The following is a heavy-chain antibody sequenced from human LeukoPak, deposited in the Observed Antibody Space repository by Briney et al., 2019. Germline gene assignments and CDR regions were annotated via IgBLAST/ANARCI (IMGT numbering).Heavy chain of an antibody. V-gene: IGHV3-74*01. CDR2: INTDGSST. CDR3: ARGLEMATIRYFDY. CDR1: GFTFSSYW. D-gene: IGHD5-24*01. J-gene: IGHJ4*02. Sequence: GGSLRLSCAASGFTFSSYWMHWVRQAPGKGLVWVSRINTDGSSTSYADSVKGRFTISRDNAKNSLYLQMNSLRAEDTAVYYCARGLEMATIRYFDYWGRGTLVTVSS.